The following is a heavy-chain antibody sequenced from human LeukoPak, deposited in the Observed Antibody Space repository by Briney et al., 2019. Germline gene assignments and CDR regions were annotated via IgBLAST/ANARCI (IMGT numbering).Heavy chain of an antibody. D-gene: IGHD3-3*01. V-gene: IGHV2-5*01. CDR2: IYWNDDK. CDR1: GFSLSTSGVG. J-gene: IGHJ4*02. Sequence: SGPTLVKPTQTLTLTCTFSGFSLSTSGVGVGWIRQPPGKALEWLALIYWNDDKRYSSSLKSRLTITKDTSKNQVVLTMTNIDPVDTATYYCAHSTKRPGIDYWGQGTLVTVSS. CDR3: AHSTKRPGIDY.